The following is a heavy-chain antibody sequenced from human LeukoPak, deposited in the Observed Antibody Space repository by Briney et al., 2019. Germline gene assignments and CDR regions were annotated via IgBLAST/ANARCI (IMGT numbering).Heavy chain of an antibody. D-gene: IGHD1-14*01. J-gene: IGHJ3*02. CDR3: ARHEPRIDAFDI. CDR1: GGSISSSSYY. Sequence: PETLSLTCTVSGGSISSSSYYWGWIRQPPGKGLEWIGSIYYSGSTYYNPSLKSRVTISVDTSKNQFSLKLSSVTAADTAVYYCARHEPRIDAFDIWGQGTMVTVSS. CDR2: IYYSGST. V-gene: IGHV4-39*01.